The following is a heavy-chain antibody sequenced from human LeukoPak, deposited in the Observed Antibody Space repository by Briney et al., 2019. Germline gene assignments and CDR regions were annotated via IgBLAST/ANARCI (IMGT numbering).Heavy chain of an antibody. V-gene: IGHV3-7*01. J-gene: IGHJ5*02. CDR1: GFSFSSSYW. CDR3: ARDHQVRSRWFDP. CDR2: IKYDGSEK. Sequence: GGSLRLSCVASGFSFSSSYWMHWVRHAPGKGPEWLANIKYDGSEKFYADSVKGRFTISRDNAKTSLYLEMNNLRAEDTAVYFCARDHQVRSRWFDPWGQGTLVTVSS.